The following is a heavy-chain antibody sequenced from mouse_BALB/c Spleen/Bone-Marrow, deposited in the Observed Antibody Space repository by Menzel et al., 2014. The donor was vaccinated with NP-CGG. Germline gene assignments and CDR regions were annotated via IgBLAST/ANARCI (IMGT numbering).Heavy chain of an antibody. CDR1: GFDFSRYW. V-gene: IGHV4-1*02. J-gene: IGHJ2*01. D-gene: IGHD2-14*01. Sequence: EVMLVESGGGLVQPGGSLKLSCAASGFDFSRYWMSWVRQAPGKGLEWIGEINPDSSTLNYTPSLKDKFIISRDNAKNTLNLQMNKVRSEATALYYCARPVYRYCPPAYWGQGTTLTVSS. CDR3: ARPVYRYCPPAY. CDR2: INPDSSTL.